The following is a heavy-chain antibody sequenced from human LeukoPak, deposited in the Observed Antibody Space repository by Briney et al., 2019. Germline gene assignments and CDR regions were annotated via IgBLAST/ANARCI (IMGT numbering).Heavy chain of an antibody. CDR2: IYYSGST. J-gene: IGHJ4*02. D-gene: IGHD6-19*01. CDR1: GSSISSYY. V-gene: IGHV4-59*08. Sequence: SETLSLTCTVSGSSISSYYWSWIRQRPGKGLEWIGYIYYSGSTNYNPSLKSRVTISVDTSKNQFSLKLSSVTAADTAVYYCARLGLAVAGGYYFDYWGQGTLVTVSS. CDR3: ARLGLAVAGGYYFDY.